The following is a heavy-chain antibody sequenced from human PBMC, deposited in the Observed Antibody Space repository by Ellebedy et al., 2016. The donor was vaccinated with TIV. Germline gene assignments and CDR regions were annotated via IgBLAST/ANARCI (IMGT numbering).Heavy chain of an antibody. J-gene: IGHJ4*02. V-gene: IGHV3-43*01. D-gene: IGHD6-19*01. Sequence: GGSLRLSXAASGFTFDDYTMHWVRQAPGKGLEWVSLISWDGGSTYYADSVKGRFTISRDNSKNTLYLQMNSLRAEDTAVYYCATTPGRAVTWTWDYWGQGTLVTVSS. CDR1: GFTFDDYT. CDR3: ATTPGRAVTWTWDY. CDR2: ISWDGGST.